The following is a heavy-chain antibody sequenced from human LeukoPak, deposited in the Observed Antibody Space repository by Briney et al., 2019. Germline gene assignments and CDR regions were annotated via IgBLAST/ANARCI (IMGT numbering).Heavy chain of an antibody. D-gene: IGHD3-16*02. Sequence: PSETLSLTCTVSGGSISSYYWSWIRQPPGKGLEWIGYIYYSGSTNYNPSLKSRVTISVDTSKNQFSLKLSSVTAADTAVYYCASTNTYYDYVWGSYRFSFDYWGQGTLVNVSS. J-gene: IGHJ4*02. V-gene: IGHV4-59*01. CDR2: IYYSGST. CDR1: GGSISSYY. CDR3: ASTNTYYDYVWGSYRFSFDY.